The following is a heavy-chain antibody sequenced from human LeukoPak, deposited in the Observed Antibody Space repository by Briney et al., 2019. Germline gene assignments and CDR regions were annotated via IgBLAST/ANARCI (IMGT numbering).Heavy chain of an antibody. CDR3: ARGVPYYDSSGYYLGNY. J-gene: IGHJ4*02. D-gene: IGHD3-22*01. Sequence: GASVKVSCHASGYTFTGYYIHWVRQAPGQGLEWMGWINPNSGGTNYAQKFQGRVTMTRDTSISTAYMELSRLRSDDTAVYYCARGVPYYDSSGYYLGNYWGQGTLVTVSS. CDR1: GYTFTGYY. CDR2: INPNSGGT. V-gene: IGHV1-2*02.